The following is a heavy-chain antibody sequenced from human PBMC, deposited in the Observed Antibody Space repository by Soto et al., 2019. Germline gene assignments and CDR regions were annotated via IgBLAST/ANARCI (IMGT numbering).Heavy chain of an antibody. J-gene: IGHJ4*02. Sequence: SETLSLTCTVSGGSISSGSYSWNWIRQHPGKGLEWIGYIYYSGSTYYNPSLESRVSISVDASKNQFSLKVNSVTAADTAVYYCARVAASYSSSWFPFDYWGQGTLVTVSS. CDR3: ARVAASYSSSWFPFDY. V-gene: IGHV4-31*03. D-gene: IGHD6-13*01. CDR1: GGSISSGSYS. CDR2: IYYSGST.